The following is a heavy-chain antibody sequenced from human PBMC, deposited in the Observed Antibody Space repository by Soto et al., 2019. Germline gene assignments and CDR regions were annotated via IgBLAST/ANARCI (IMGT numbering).Heavy chain of an antibody. V-gene: IGHV2-5*02. J-gene: IGHJ4*02. CDR3: AHRSMITFGGVIVLGGYYFDY. CDR2: IYWGDDK. D-gene: IGHD3-16*02. Sequence: QITLKESGPTLVKPTQTLTLTCIFSGFSLSTSGVGVGWIRQPPGKALEWLALIYWGDDKRYSPSLKSRLTSTKDTSKNQVVLTMTNMDPVDTATYYCAHRSMITFGGVIVLGGYYFDYWGQGTLVTVSS. CDR1: GFSLSTSGVG.